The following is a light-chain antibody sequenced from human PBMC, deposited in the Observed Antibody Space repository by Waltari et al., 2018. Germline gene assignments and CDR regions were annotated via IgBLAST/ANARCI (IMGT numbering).Light chain of an antibody. CDR3: GTWDNNLSALV. CDR2: ETE. CDR1: TSNIGNNY. J-gene: IGLJ2*01. Sequence: QSVLTQPPSVSAAPGRKVTISCSGSTSNIGNNYVSWYQQLPGAAPKVFIDETEKRPSGIPDRFSGSKSGTSASLGITGLQTGDEAAYYCGTWDNNLSALVFGGGTKLTVL. V-gene: IGLV1-51*02.